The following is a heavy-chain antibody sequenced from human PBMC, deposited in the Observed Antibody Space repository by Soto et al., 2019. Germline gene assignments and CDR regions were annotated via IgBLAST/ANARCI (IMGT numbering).Heavy chain of an antibody. J-gene: IGHJ3*02. CDR3: ARDLVSCSGNRCYSVYAFDI. CDR2: IYYSGST. CDR1: GGSISSGGYY. D-gene: IGHD2-15*01. V-gene: IGHV4-31*03. Sequence: QVQLQESGPGLVKPSQTLSLTCTVSGGSISSGGYYWSWIRQHPGKVLEVIGYIYYSGSTYYNPSLKSRVTISLDTSNYQFCRKLSSVTAAATAVYYGARDLVSCSGNRCYSVYAFDIWGQGTMVTFSS.